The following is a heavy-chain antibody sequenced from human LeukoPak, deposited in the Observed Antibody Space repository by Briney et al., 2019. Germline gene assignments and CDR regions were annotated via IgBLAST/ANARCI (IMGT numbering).Heavy chain of an antibody. J-gene: IGHJ3*02. CDR1: GGSISSYY. V-gene: IGHV4-59*08. Sequence: SETLSLTCTVSGGSISSYYWSWIRQPPGKGLEYIGYIYYDGSTNYNPSLKSRVTISIDTSKIHFPLRLSSVTAADTALYYCARRGGGHAFDIWGQGTIITVSS. CDR2: IYYDGST. D-gene: IGHD3-16*01. CDR3: ARRGGGHAFDI.